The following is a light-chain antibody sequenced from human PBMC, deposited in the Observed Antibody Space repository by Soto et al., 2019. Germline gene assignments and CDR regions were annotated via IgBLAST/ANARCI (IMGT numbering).Light chain of an antibody. Sequence: EIVMTQSPATLSVSPGERVTLSCRASQSVSSSLAWYRQKPGQAPRLLIYAASTRATGIPARFTGSGSGTEFTLTISSLQSEDFATYYRQQIGSYPFTFGPGTKVDIK. V-gene: IGKV3-15*01. J-gene: IGKJ3*01. CDR3: QQIGSYPFT. CDR2: AAS. CDR1: QSVSSS.